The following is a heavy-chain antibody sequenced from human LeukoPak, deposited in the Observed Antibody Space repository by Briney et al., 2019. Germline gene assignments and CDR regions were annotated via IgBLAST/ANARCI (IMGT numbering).Heavy chain of an antibody. CDR3: ASPGGYCSSTSCYENGMDV. J-gene: IGHJ6*02. Sequence: GGSLRLSCAASGFTFSSYCMHWVRQAPGKGLVWVSRINSDGSTTSYADSVKGRFTISRDNAKNTLYLQVNSLRAEDTAVYYCASPGGYCSSTSCYENGMDVWGQGTTVTVSS. CDR2: INSDGSTT. CDR1: GFTFSSYC. D-gene: IGHD2-2*01. V-gene: IGHV3-74*01.